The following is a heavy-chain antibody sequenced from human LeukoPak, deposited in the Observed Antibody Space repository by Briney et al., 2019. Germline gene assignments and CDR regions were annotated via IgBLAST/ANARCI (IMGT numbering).Heavy chain of an antibody. CDR2: RHYSGKT. J-gene: IGHJ3*02. CDR1: GGSISGHY. D-gene: IGHD3-22*01. CDR3: VRLLDNDSSGDPDTFDM. Sequence: SETLSLTCTVSGGSISGHYWSWIRQPPGKGLEWIGYRHYSGKTYYGSSLRSRVTISVDTSKNHFSLKLTSMIAADTAVYYCVRLLDNDSSGDPDTFDMWGQGTMVTVSS. V-gene: IGHV4-59*11.